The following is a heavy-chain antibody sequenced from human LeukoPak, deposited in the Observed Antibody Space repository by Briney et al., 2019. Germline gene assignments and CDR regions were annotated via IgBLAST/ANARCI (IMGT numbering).Heavy chain of an antibody. CDR2: IRSKAYGGTT. CDR1: GFTFGDYA. Sequence: GGSLRLSCTASGFTFGDYAMSWVRQAPGKGLEWVGFIRSKAYGGTTEYAASVKGRFTISRDDSKSIAYLQMNSLKTEDTAVYYCTRSPRYSSHRDYYFDYWGQGTLVTVSS. V-gene: IGHV3-49*04. J-gene: IGHJ4*02. CDR3: TRSPRYSSHRDYYFDY. D-gene: IGHD6-13*01.